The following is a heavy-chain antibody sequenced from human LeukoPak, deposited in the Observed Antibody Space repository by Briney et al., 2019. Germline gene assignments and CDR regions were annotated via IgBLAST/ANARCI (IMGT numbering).Heavy chain of an antibody. J-gene: IGHJ3*02. Sequence: TGGSLRLSWVPYGFSFAYNWVDWVRQAPGEGLVWVSSIDPDGSTRNYAESVKGRFTLSRDTAKNTVYLQMDSLRVEDTAMYYCAKYRDGTLDIWGQGTMVTVSS. CDR2: IDPDGSTR. V-gene: IGHV3-74*01. CDR3: AKYRDGTLDI. D-gene: IGHD5-24*01. CDR1: GFSFAYNW.